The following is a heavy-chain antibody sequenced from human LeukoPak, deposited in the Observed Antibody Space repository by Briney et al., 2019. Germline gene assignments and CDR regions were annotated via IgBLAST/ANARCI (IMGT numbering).Heavy chain of an antibody. J-gene: IGHJ5*02. Sequence: GGSLRLSCAASGITFSSYGMSWVRQAPGKVLEWVSSISSTGGTTYYADSVKGRFTISRDNSKNTLYLQMNSLRAEDTAVYYCAKPYSYGSTWGQGTLVTVSS. V-gene: IGHV3-23*01. CDR3: AKPYSYGST. D-gene: IGHD5-18*01. CDR1: GITFSSYG. CDR2: ISSTGGTT.